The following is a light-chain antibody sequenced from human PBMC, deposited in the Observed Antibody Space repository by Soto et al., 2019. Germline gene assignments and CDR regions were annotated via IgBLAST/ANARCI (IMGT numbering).Light chain of an antibody. Sequence: DIQMTQSPSSLSASVGDRVTITCQASQDISNYLNWYQQKPGNAPKLLIYDASNLETVVPSRFSGSGSGTDFTFTISSLQTEDIATYYCQQYDNISLTFGGGTKVELK. CDR1: QDISNY. CDR3: QQYDNISLT. J-gene: IGKJ4*01. V-gene: IGKV1-33*01. CDR2: DAS.